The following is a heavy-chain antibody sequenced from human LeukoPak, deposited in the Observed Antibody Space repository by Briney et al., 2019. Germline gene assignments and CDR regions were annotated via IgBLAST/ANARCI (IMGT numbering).Heavy chain of an antibody. CDR3: AIDSEVLRYFDWLSTVDAFDI. J-gene: IGHJ3*02. V-gene: IGHV3-30*03. CDR2: ISYDGSNK. Sequence: GGSLRLSCAASGFTFSSYGMHWVRQAPGKGLEWVAVISYDGSNKYYADSVEGRFTISRDNAKNSLYLQMNSLRAEDTAVYYCAIDSEVLRYFDWLSTVDAFDIWGQGTMVTVSS. CDR1: GFTFSSYG. D-gene: IGHD3-9*01.